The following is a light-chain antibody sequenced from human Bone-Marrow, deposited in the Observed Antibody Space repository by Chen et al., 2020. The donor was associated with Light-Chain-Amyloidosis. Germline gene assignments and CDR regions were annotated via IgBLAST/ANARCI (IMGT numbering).Light chain of an antibody. J-gene: IGKJ4*01. CDR3: QQYDTLPS. CDR1: QDITGY. CDR2: DAT. V-gene: IGKV1-33*01. Sequence: DIRVTQSPSSLSASVGDRVTIACQASQDITGYLNWFQQKPGKAPRLLIYDATNLQTGVPSSFSGSGFGTDFTLTISNLQPEDVGTYFCQQYDTLPSFGGGTRVEIK.